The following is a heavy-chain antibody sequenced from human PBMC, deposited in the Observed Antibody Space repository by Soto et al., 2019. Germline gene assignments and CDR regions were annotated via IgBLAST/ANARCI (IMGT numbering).Heavy chain of an antibody. CDR1: GYTFTSYD. CDR3: ARGIKYGAYSRWFYP. CDR2: MNPNSGNT. Sequence: QVQLVQSGAEVKKPGASVKVSCKASGYTFTSYDINWVRQATGQGLEYLGWMNPNSGNTAYVQKFQGRVTMTWDTSITTAYMDLSSLRSEDTAVYFCARGIKYGAYSRWFYPWGQGTLVTVSS. D-gene: IGHD4-17*01. J-gene: IGHJ5*02. V-gene: IGHV1-8*01.